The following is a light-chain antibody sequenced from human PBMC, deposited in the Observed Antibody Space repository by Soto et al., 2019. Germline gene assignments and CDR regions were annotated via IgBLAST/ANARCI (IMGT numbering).Light chain of an antibody. J-gene: IGLJ2*01. CDR3: SSYAGSNNL. CDR1: SSDVGGYNY. V-gene: IGLV2-8*01. Sequence: QSVLTQPPSASGSPGQSVTISCTGTSSDVGGYNYVSWYQQHPGKAPKLMIYEVSKRPSGVPDRFSGSKSGNTASLPVSGLQAEDEADYYCSSYAGSNNLFGGGTKLTVL. CDR2: EVS.